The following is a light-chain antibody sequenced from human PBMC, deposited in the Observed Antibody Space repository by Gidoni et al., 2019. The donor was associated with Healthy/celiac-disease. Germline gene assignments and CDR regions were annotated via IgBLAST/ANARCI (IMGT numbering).Light chain of an antibody. V-gene: IGKV1-39*01. CDR1: KSISSY. Sequence: DIQMTQLPSSLSASVGDRVTITCRASKSISSYLNWYQQKPGKAPKLLIYAASCLQSGVPSRFSGSGSGTDFTLNISSLQPEDFATYYCKQSYSTLLTFGGGTKVEIK. CDR2: AAS. CDR3: KQSYSTLLT. J-gene: IGKJ4*01.